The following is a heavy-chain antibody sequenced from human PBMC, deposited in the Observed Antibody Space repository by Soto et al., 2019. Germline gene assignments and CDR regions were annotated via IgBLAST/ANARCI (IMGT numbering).Heavy chain of an antibody. D-gene: IGHD1-26*01. J-gene: IGHJ4*02. CDR3: ARGSVVKGAYFPLDY. CDR1: GDSVPSKSVA. V-gene: IGHV6-1*01. CDR2: IHYRSYWYN. Sequence: SQTLSLTCAISGDSVPSKSVAWNWVRLSPSRGLEWLGRIHYRSYWYNDYAVSVKSRIIINADTSNNQFSLQLNSVTAEDTAVYYCARGSVVKGAYFPLDYWGQGTQVTVSS.